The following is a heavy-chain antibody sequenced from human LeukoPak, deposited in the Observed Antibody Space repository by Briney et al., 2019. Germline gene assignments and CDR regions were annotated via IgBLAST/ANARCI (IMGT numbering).Heavy chain of an antibody. CDR1: GGSISSYY. CDR2: IYYSGST. V-gene: IGHV4-59*08. Sequence: PSETLSLTCTVSGGSISSYYWSWIRQPPGKGLEWIGYIYYSGSTNYNPSLKSRVTISVDTSKNQFSLKLSSVTAADTAVYYCARGGGWYDLDYWGQGTLATVSS. D-gene: IGHD6-19*01. J-gene: IGHJ4*02. CDR3: ARGGGWYDLDY.